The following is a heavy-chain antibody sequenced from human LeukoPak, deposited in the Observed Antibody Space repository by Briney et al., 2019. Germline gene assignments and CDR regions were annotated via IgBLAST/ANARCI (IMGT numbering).Heavy chain of an antibody. CDR3: ARDRNSGSWYTGFDS. CDR1: GFTVSTNY. V-gene: IGHV3-66*01. Sequence: PGGSLRLSCAASGFTVSTNYMNWVRQAPGKGLEWASVIYSGGSTDYADSVKGRFTISRDNAKNTLFLQMNSLRPEDTAVYYCARDRNSGSWYTGFDSWGQGTLVTVSS. J-gene: IGHJ4*02. D-gene: IGHD6-13*01. CDR2: IYSGGST.